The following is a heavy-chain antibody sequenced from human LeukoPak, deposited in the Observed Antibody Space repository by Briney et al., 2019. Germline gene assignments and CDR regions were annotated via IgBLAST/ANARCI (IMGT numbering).Heavy chain of an antibody. CDR1: GYSISSGYY. CDR2: IYHSGST. Sequence: PSETLSLTCTVSGYSISSGYYWGWIRQPPGKGLEWIGSIYHSGSTYYNPSLKSRVTISVDTSKNQFSLKLSSVTAADTAVYYCARSGGYYWYFDLWSRGTLVTVSS. V-gene: IGHV4-38-2*02. CDR3: ARSGGYYWYFDL. J-gene: IGHJ2*01. D-gene: IGHD3-10*01.